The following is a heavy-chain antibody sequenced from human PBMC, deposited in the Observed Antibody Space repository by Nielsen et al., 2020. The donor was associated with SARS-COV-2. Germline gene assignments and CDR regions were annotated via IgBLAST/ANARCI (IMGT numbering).Heavy chain of an antibody. CDR2: IYPGDSDT. J-gene: IGHJ5*02. V-gene: IGHV5-51*01. CDR3: ARYDDWFDP. D-gene: IGHD1-1*01. Sequence: KVSCKASGYKFTDNWIGWERQMPGKGLEWMGIIYPGDSDTRYSPSFQGQVTMSVDTSTDTAYLEWRSLKASDTATYYCARYDDWFDPWGQGTLVTVTS. CDR1: GYKFTDNW.